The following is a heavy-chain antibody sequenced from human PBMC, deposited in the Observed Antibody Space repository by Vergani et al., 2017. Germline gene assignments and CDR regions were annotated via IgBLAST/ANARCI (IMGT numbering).Heavy chain of an antibody. CDR3: ASRDITIFGVVIIRGYYYYGMDG. V-gene: IGHV1-69*01. D-gene: IGHD3-3*01. J-gene: IGHJ6*02. Sequence: QVQLVQSGAEVKKPGSSVKVSCKASGGTFSSYAISWVRQAPGQGLEWMGGIIPFFGTANYAQKFQGRVTITADESTSTAYMELSSLRSEDTAVYYCASRDITIFGVVIIRGYYYYGMDGWGQGTTVTVSS. CDR2: IIPFFGTA. CDR1: GGTFSSYA.